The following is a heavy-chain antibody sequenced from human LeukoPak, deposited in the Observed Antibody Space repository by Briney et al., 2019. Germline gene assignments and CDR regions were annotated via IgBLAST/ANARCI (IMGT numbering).Heavy chain of an antibody. CDR1: GYSFTVYS. CDR3: ARVHTSGLIY. CDR2: INTNSGVT. Sequence: ASVKVSCKASGYSFTVYSMHWVRQAPGQGLEWMGWINTNSGVTNYAQQFQGRVTMTRDTSITTAYMELSGLRSDDTAVYYCARVHTSGLIYWGQGTLVTVSS. J-gene: IGHJ4*02. D-gene: IGHD6-19*01. V-gene: IGHV1-2*02.